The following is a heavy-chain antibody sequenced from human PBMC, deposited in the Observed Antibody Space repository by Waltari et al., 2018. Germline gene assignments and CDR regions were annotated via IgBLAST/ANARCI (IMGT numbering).Heavy chain of an antibody. D-gene: IGHD3-22*01. CDR3: ARLYDASAYYNTYLDP. Sequence: QVQLVQSGAEVRKPGASVKVSCKASGYTFSNYGIAWVRQAPGQGLEWMGWSLGYDGETKYARVFEGRLTVTTDTSTNTAHMELRSLRSDDTAVYYCARLYDASAYYNTYLDPWGQGALVTVSS. CDR1: GYTFSNYG. CDR2: SLGYDGET. J-gene: IGHJ5*02. V-gene: IGHV1-18*01.